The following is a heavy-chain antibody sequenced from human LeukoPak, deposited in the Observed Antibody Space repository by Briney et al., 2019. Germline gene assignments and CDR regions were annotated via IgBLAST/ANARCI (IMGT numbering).Heavy chain of an antibody. CDR2: IRYDGSNK. V-gene: IGHV3-30*02. CDR3: ARVEDYDILTGFDY. Sequence: GGSLRLSCAASEFTFSSNAMHWVRQAPGKGLEWVAFIRYDGSNKYYADSVKGRFTISRDNAKNSLYLQMNSLRAEDTAVYYCARVEDYDILTGFDYWGQGTLVTVSS. D-gene: IGHD3-9*01. CDR1: EFTFSSNA. J-gene: IGHJ4*02.